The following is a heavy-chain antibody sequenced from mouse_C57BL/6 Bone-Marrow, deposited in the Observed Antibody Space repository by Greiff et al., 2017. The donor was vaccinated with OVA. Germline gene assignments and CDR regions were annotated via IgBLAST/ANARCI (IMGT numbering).Heavy chain of an antibody. V-gene: IGHV5-12*01. D-gene: IGHD1-1*01. CDR1: GFTFSDYY. CDR2: ISNGGGST. Sequence: EVKLVESGGGLVQPGGSLKLSCAASGFTFSDYYMYWVRQTPEKRLEWVAYISNGGGSTYYPDTVKGRFTISRDNAKNTQYLRMGRLKSEDTAMYDCARHSGVARYFDVWGTGTTVTVSA. CDR3: ARHSGVARYFDV. J-gene: IGHJ1*03.